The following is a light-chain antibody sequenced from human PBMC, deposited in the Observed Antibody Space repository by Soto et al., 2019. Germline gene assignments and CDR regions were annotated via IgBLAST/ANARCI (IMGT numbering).Light chain of an antibody. CDR1: QSVSSSY. V-gene: IGKV3-20*01. CDR2: GAS. Sequence: EIVLTQSPGTRSLSPGERATLSCRASQSVSSSYLAWYQQKSGQAPRLLMYGASSRAIHTPDRFSGTGSGTDFTLTISGLEPEDFAVYYCQHFGDSLWTFGQGTKVDIK. CDR3: QHFGDSLWT. J-gene: IGKJ1*01.